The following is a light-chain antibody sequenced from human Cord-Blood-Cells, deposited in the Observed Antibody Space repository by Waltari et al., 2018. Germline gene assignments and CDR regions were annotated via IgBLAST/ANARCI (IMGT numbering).Light chain of an antibody. CDR3: QQYGSSPFT. CDR2: GAS. V-gene: IGKV3-20*01. J-gene: IGKJ3*01. CDR1: QSVSSSY. Sequence: EIVLTQSPGTPSLSPGERATPSCRASQSVSSSYLAWYQQKPGQAPRLLIYGASSRATGIPDRFSGSGSGTDFTLTISRLEPEDFAVYYCQQYGSSPFTFGPGTKVDIE.